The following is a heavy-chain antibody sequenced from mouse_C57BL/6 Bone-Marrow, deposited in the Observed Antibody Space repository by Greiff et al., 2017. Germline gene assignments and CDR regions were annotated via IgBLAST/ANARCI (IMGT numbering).Heavy chain of an antibody. J-gene: IGHJ4*01. CDR1: EYEFPSHD. CDR3: ARGGVKEAMDN. Sequence: EVMLVESGGGLVQPGESLKLSCDSNEYEFPSHDMSWVRKTPVKRLELVAALNSDGGSTYYPDPMARRFIISGDNTKQTLYLQMSSLRSEDTALCECARGGVKEAMDNWGQRTSVAVSS. D-gene: IGHD1-3*01. CDR2: LNSDGGST. V-gene: IGHV5-2*03.